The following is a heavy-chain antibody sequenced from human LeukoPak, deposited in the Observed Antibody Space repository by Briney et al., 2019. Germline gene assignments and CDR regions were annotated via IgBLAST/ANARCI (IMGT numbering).Heavy chain of an antibody. CDR2: IYSGGST. CDR1: GFTVSSNY. J-gene: IGHJ4*02. CDR3: ARETPPHDTSDYDY. Sequence: GGSLRLSCAASGFTVSSNYMSWVRQAPGKGLEWVSVIYSGGSTYYADSVKGRFTISRDNSKNTLYLQMNSLRAADTAVYYCARETPPHDTSDYDYWGQGTLVTVSS. D-gene: IGHD3-22*01. V-gene: IGHV3-66*01.